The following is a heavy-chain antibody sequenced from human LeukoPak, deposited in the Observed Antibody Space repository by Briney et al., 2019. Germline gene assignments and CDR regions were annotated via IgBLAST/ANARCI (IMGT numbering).Heavy chain of an antibody. CDR2: ISTSSSYI. J-gene: IGHJ4*02. CDR1: GFTFSSYS. D-gene: IGHD5-24*01. Sequence: GGSLRLSCAASGFTFSSYSMSWVRQAPGKGLEWVSSISTSSSYIYYAESVKGRFTISRDNAKNSLYLQMSSLRAEDTAVYYCARVGEKAFHLWPEIDYWGQGTLVTVS. V-gene: IGHV3-21*01. CDR3: ARVGEKAFHLWPEIDY.